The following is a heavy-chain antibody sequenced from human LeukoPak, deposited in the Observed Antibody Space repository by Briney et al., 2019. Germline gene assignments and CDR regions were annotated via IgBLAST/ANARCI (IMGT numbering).Heavy chain of an antibody. Sequence: GGSLRLSCAASGFTFSSDWMHWVRHAPGKGPVWVSQINSDGSSTNYADSVKGRFTISRDNAKNKLYLQMNSLRVEDTAVYYCARTEYCSPTSCKYASFWGQGTMVTVSS. V-gene: IGHV3-74*01. CDR1: GFTFSSDW. J-gene: IGHJ3*01. CDR2: INSDGSST. D-gene: IGHD2-2*01. CDR3: ARTEYCSPTSCKYASF.